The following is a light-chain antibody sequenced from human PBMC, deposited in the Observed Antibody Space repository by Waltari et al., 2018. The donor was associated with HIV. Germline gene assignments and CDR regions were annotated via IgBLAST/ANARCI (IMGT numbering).Light chain of an antibody. CDR1: ELGSRF. CDR3: QAWDTHSHVV. J-gene: IGLJ2*01. V-gene: IGLV3-1*01. Sequence: SFALTQPPSVSVSPGQTSNITSSGDELGSRFVSWFQQRPGQSPVLVIYQDVNRPSGIPKRFSGSNSGSTATLTITGAQAMDDADYYCQAWDTHSHVVFGGGTTLTVL. CDR2: QDV.